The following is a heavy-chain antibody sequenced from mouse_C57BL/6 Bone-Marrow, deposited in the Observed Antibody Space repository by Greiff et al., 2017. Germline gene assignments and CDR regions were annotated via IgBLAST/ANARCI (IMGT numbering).Heavy chain of an antibody. CDR1: GFTFSSYA. V-gene: IGHV5-4*01. Sequence: EVQLVESGGGLVKPGGSLKLSCAASGFTFSSYAMSWVRQTPEKRLEWVATISDGGSYTYYPDNVKGRFPISRDNAKNNLYLQMSHLKSEDTAMYYCARDPITTVVKGFAYWGQGTLVTVSA. CDR3: ARDPITTVVKGFAY. CDR2: ISDGGSYT. J-gene: IGHJ3*01. D-gene: IGHD1-1*01.